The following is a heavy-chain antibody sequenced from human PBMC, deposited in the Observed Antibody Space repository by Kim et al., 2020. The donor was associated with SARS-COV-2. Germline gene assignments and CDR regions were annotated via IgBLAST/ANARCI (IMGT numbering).Heavy chain of an antibody. CDR1: GYTFTSYA. CDR3: ARVFRYCSSTSCYRGYYYGMDV. V-gene: IGHV7-4-1*02. Sequence: ASVKVSCKASGYTFTSYAMNWVRQAPGQGLEWMGWINTNTGNPTYAQGFTGRFVFSLDTSVSTAYLQISSLKAEDTAVYCCARVFRYCSSTSCYRGYYYGMDVWGQGTTVTVSS. D-gene: IGHD2-2*01. CDR2: INTNTGNP. J-gene: IGHJ6*02.